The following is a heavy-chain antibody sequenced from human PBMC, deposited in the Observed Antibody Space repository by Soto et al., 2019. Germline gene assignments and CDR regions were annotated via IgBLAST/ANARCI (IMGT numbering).Heavy chain of an antibody. D-gene: IGHD2-2*01. Sequence: QVQLVQSGAEVKKPGSSVKVSCKASGGTFSSYAISWVRQAPGQGLGWMGGIIPIFGTANYAQKFQGRVTITADESTSTAYMELSSLRSEDTAVYYCAENIVVVPAAKGTYYYYGMDVWGQGTTVTVSS. CDR1: GGTFSSYA. J-gene: IGHJ6*02. V-gene: IGHV1-69*01. CDR2: IIPIFGTA. CDR3: AENIVVVPAAKGTYYYYGMDV.